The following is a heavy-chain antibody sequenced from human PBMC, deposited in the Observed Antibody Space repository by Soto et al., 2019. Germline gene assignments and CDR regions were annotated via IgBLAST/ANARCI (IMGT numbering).Heavy chain of an antibody. J-gene: IGHJ5*02. V-gene: IGHV4-39*01. CDR1: GGSISSSSYY. Sequence: SETLSLTCTVSGGSISSSSYYWGWIRQPPGKGLEWIGSIYYSGSTYYNPSLKSRVTISVDTSKNQFSLKLSSVTAADTAVYYCASPGYCSGGSCYGVGWFDPWGQGTLVTSP. D-gene: IGHD2-15*01. CDR2: IYYSGST. CDR3: ASPGYCSGGSCYGVGWFDP.